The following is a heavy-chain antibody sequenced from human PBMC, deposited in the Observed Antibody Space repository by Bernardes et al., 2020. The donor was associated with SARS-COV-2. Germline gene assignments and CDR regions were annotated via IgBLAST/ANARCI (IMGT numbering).Heavy chain of an antibody. CDR3: ARRNEGSSSLYYYYYGMDV. CDR2: IYYSGST. D-gene: IGHD6-13*01. V-gene: IGHV4-59*08. Sequence: SEPLSLTCTVSGGSISSYYWSWIRQPPGKGLEWIGYIYYSGSTNYNPSLKSRVTISVDTSKNQFSLKLSSVTAADTAVYYCARRNEGSSSLYYYYYGMDVWGQGTTVTVSS. CDR1: GGSISSYY. J-gene: IGHJ6*02.